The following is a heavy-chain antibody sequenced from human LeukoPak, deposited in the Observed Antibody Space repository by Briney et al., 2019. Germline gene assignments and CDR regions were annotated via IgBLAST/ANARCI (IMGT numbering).Heavy chain of an antibody. CDR1: GFTFSTYS. D-gene: IGHD1-26*01. Sequence: GGSLRLSCAASGFTFSTYSMNWVRQAPGKGLEWVSSISSSSSYIFYADSVKGRFTISRDNANNSLYLQMNSLRAEDTAVYYCACWASELFSPFDYWGQGTLVTVSS. J-gene: IGHJ4*02. CDR3: ACWASELFSPFDY. CDR2: ISSSSSYI. V-gene: IGHV3-21*01.